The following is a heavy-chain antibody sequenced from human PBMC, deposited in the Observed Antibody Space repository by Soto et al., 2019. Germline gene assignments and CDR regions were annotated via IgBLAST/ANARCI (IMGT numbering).Heavy chain of an antibody. Sequence: GESLKISCAASGFTFSSYSMNWVRQAPGKGLEWVSYISSSSSTIYYADSVKGRFTISRDNAKNSLYLQMNSLRDEDTAVYYCARDSGGLYSSGWYATFGYYYYGMDVWGQGTTVTVSS. V-gene: IGHV3-48*02. CDR2: ISSSSSTI. D-gene: IGHD6-19*01. CDR3: ARDSGGLYSSGWYATFGYYYYGMDV. CDR1: GFTFSSYS. J-gene: IGHJ6*02.